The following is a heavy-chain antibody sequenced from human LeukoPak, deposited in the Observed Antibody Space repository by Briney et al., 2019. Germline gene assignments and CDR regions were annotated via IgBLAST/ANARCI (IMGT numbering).Heavy chain of an antibody. J-gene: IGHJ4*02. Sequence: SGGSLRLSCAASGFTFSDHYMDWVRQAPGKGLEWVSGINWNGGSTGYADSVKGRFTISRDNSKNTLYLQMNSLRADDTAVYYCTREASKGYYDTSGYYYDYWGQGTLVTVSS. CDR1: GFTFSDHY. CDR2: INWNGGST. D-gene: IGHD3-22*01. V-gene: IGHV3-20*04. CDR3: TREASKGYYDTSGYYYDY.